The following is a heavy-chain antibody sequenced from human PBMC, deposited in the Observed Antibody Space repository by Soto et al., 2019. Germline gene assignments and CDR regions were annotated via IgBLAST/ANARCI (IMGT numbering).Heavy chain of an antibody. CDR3: ARWGGLSCSGAVCFKKPFDY. V-gene: IGHV1-69*06. D-gene: IGHD2-8*02. CDR2: IIPISGTT. CDR1: GGTFNNYA. Sequence: QVQLVQSGAEVKRPESSMKVSCKPSGGTFNNYAINWVRQAPGQGLEWMGAIIPISGTTKYAQKFQGRVKITADKSTSTVYMDLSSLRSEDTVVYYCARWGGLSCSGAVCFKKPFDYWGQGTLVTVSS. J-gene: IGHJ4*02.